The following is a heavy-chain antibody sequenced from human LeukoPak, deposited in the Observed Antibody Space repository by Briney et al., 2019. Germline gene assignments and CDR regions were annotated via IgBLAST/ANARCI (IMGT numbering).Heavy chain of an antibody. CDR1: GFTLSDSA. D-gene: IGHD1-26*01. CDR3: ARDLPTGTYRAYFDN. V-gene: IGHV3-21*05. J-gene: IGHJ4*02. CDR2: ISSTGSDI. Sequence: PGGSLRLSCAASGFTLSDSAIHWVRQAPGKGLEWVSYISSTGSDIYYADSVKGRFTISRDNAENSLYLQMNSLRAEDTAVYYCARDLPTGTYRAYFDNWGQGTLVTVSS.